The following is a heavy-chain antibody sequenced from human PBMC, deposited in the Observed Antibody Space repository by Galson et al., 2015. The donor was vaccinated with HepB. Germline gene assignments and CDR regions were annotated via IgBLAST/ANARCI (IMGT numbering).Heavy chain of an antibody. J-gene: IGHJ6*02. D-gene: IGHD2-15*01. CDR2: IIPIFGTA. CDR1: GGTFSSYA. V-gene: IGHV1-69*13. Sequence: SVKVSCKASGGTFSSYAISWVRQAPGQGLEWMGGIIPIFGTANYAQKFQGRVTITADESTSTAYMELSSLRSEDTAVYYCAAPLLRIRYYGMDVWGQGTTVTVSS. CDR3: AAPLLRIRYYGMDV.